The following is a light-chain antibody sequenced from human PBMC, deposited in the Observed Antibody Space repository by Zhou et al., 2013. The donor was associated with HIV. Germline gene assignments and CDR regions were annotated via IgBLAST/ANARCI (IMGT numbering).Light chain of an antibody. V-gene: IGKV3-20*01. CDR1: QSISSNF. Sequence: EIVLTQSLGTLSLSPGESATLSCRASQSISSNFLAWYQQKPGQAPRLLIYGASNRATGIPDRFSGSGSGTDFTLTINRLEPEDFVVYYCQQYGDSPRTFGQGTKVEI. CDR2: GAS. CDR3: QQYGDSPRT. J-gene: IGKJ1*01.